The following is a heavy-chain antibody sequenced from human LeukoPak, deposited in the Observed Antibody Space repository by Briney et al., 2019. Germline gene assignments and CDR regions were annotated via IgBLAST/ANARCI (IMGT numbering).Heavy chain of an antibody. D-gene: IGHD4-11*01. Sequence: GGSLRLSCAASGFTVSSNYMSWVRQAPGKGLEWVSVTYSGGSTYYADSVKGRFTISRDNSKNTLYVQMSSLRAEDTAVYYCARTTADYSDYFFLDYWGQGTLVTVS. J-gene: IGHJ4*02. CDR3: ARTTADYSDYFFLDY. V-gene: IGHV3-53*01. CDR2: TYSGGST. CDR1: GFTVSSNY.